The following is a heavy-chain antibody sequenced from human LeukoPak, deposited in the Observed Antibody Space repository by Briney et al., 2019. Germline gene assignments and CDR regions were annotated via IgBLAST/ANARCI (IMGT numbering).Heavy chain of an antibody. D-gene: IGHD3-22*01. Sequence: ASVKVSCKASGYTFTSYYMHWVRQAPGQGLEWMGIINPSGGSTSYAQKFQGRVTMTRDTSTSTVHMELSSLGSEDTAVYYCARALSYYYDSSGYSLDYWGQGTLVTVSS. V-gene: IGHV1-46*01. CDR2: INPSGGST. CDR3: ARALSYYYDSSGYSLDY. CDR1: GYTFTSYY. J-gene: IGHJ4*02.